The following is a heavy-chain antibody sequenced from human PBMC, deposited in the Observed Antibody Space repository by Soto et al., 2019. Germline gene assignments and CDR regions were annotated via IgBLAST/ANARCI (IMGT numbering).Heavy chain of an antibody. CDR1: GGSFSGYY. D-gene: IGHD3-10*01. J-gene: IGHJ4*02. CDR3: ARLSSMVRGVSTPDY. Sequence: SETLSLTYSVYGGSFSGYYWSWIRQPPGKGLEWIWEINHSGSTNYNPSLKSRVTISVDTSKNQFSLKLSSVTAADTAVYYCARLSSMVRGVSTPDYWGQGTLVTVSS. CDR2: INHSGST. V-gene: IGHV4-34*01.